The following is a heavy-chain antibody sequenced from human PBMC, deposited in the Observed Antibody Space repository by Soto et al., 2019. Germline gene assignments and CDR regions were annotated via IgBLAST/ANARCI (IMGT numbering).Heavy chain of an antibody. Sequence: QVQLQESGPGLVKPSETLSLTCTVSGGTISRYYWSWIRQPPGKGLEWIGYMYNTGSTVYNPSFTRRVTISVDTSKNQFSLKLNSVTAADTAVYYCARDLWGYCGTDCYPLDVWGQGTTVIVSS. CDR2: MYNTGST. CDR3: ARDLWGYCGTDCYPLDV. CDR1: GGTISRYY. V-gene: IGHV4-59*01. D-gene: IGHD2-21*02. J-gene: IGHJ6*02.